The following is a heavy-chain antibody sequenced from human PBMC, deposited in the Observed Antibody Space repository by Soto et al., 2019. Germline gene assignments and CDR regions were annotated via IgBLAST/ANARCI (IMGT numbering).Heavy chain of an antibody. CDR1: GYTFTSYY. J-gene: IGHJ4*02. CDR3: ARGSYYDFWSGYYYDY. V-gene: IGHV1-46*01. CDR2: INPSGGST. Sequence: ASVKVSCKASGYTFTSYYMHWVRQAPGQGLEWMGIINPSGGSTSYAQKFQGRVTMTRDTSTSTVYMELSSLRSEDTAVYYCARGSYYDFWSGYYYDYWGQGTLVTVSS. D-gene: IGHD3-3*01.